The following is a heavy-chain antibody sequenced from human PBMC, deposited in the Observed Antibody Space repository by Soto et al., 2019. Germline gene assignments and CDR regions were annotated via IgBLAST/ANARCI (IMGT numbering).Heavy chain of an antibody. J-gene: IGHJ5*02. Sequence: SETLSLTCTVSGGSISSGGYYWSWIRQHPGKGLEWIGYIYYSGSTYYNPSLKSRVTISVDTSKNQFSLKLSSVTAADTAVYYCARTTQIFGVVPHWFDPWGQGTLVTVSS. CDR1: GGSISSGGYY. CDR2: IYYSGST. CDR3: ARTTQIFGVVPHWFDP. V-gene: IGHV4-31*03. D-gene: IGHD3-3*01.